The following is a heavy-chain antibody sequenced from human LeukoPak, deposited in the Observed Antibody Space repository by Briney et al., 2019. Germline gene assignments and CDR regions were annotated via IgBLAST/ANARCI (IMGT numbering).Heavy chain of an antibody. CDR1: GGTFSSYA. J-gene: IGHJ4*02. D-gene: IGHD6-19*01. Sequence: GASVKVSCKASGGTFSSYAISWVRQAPGQGLEWMGEIIPIFGTANYAQKFQGRVTITADKSTSTAYMELSSLRSEDTAVYYCARDGMAGSEDYWGQGTLVTVSS. V-gene: IGHV1-69*06. CDR2: IIPIFGTA. CDR3: ARDGMAGSEDY.